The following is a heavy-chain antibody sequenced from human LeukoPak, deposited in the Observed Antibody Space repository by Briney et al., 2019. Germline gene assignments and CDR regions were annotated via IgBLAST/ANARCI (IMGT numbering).Heavy chain of an antibody. J-gene: IGHJ4*02. Sequence: GGSLRLSCVASGFTFNSNWMHWVRQPPGKGLVWVSRINSAGTYADSVEGRFTISRDNAKNTLYLQVNSLRVEDTAMYYCAMSTRGTTMFDYWGQGALVTVSS. CDR1: GFTFNSNW. V-gene: IGHV3-74*01. D-gene: IGHD1-1*01. CDR2: INSAG. CDR3: AMSTRGTTMFDY.